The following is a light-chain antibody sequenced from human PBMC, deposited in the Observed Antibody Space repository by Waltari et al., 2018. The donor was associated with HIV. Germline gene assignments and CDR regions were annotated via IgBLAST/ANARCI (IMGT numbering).Light chain of an antibody. CDR2: ENN. CDR1: SSNIGNNY. V-gene: IGLV1-51*02. Sequence: QSVLTQPPSASAAPGQKVNISCSGSSSNIGNNYVSWYQQLPGTAPKLLTSENNKRPSGIPDRFSGSKSGTSATLGITGLQTGDEADYYCGTWDTSLSAGVFGGGTKLTVL. J-gene: IGLJ2*01. CDR3: GTWDTSLSAGV.